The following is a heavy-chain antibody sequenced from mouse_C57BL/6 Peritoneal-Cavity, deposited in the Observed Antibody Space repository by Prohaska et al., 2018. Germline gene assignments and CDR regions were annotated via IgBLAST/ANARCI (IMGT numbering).Heavy chain of an antibody. CDR3: MRYGSYWYFDV. J-gene: IGHJ1*03. V-gene: IGHV11-2*01. D-gene: IGHD1-1*01. CDR2: INSDGSAI. CDR1: GFTFSVFW. Sequence: EVQLLETGGGLVQPGGSRGLSCEGSGFTFSVFWMSWVRQTPGKTLEWIGDINSDGSAINYAPSIKDRVTIFRDNDKSTLYLQMSNVRSEDTATYFCMRYGSYWYFDVWGTGTTVAVSS.